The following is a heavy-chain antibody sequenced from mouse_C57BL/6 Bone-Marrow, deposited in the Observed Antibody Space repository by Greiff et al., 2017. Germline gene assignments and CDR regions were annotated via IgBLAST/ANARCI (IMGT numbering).Heavy chain of an antibody. CDR3: ARSYDGYYWGYFDV. J-gene: IGHJ1*03. D-gene: IGHD2-3*01. Sequence: EVQGVASGGGLVQPGGSLSLSCAASGFTFTDYYMSWVRQPPGKALEWLGFIRNKANGYTTEYSASVKGRFTISRDNSQSILYLQMNALRAEDSATYYCARSYDGYYWGYFDVWETETTVTVSS. CDR1: GFTFTDYY. CDR2: IRNKANGYTT. V-gene: IGHV7-3*01.